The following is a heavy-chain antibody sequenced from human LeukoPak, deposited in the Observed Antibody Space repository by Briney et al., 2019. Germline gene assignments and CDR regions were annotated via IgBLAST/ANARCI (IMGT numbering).Heavy chain of an antibody. Sequence: SETLSLTCAVSGYSISSGYYWGWIRQPPGKGLEWIGSIYHSGSTYYNPSLKSRVTISVDTSKNQFSLKLSSVTAADTAVYYCARIRSSTSCYTSTADYWGQGTLSPSPQ. CDR3: ARIRSSTSCYTSTADY. V-gene: IGHV4-38-2*01. J-gene: IGHJ4*02. CDR1: GYSISSGYY. CDR2: IYHSGST. D-gene: IGHD2-2*02.